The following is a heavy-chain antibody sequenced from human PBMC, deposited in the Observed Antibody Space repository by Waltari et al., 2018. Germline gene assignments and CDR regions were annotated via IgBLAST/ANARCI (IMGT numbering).Heavy chain of an antibody. CDR1: GYTFTSYY. CDR2: INPSGGST. D-gene: IGHD2-2*02. V-gene: IGHV1-46*01. Sequence: QVQLVQSGAEVKKPGASVKVSCKASGYTFTSYYMHWVRQAPGQGLEWMGIINPSGGSTSYAQKFQGRVTMTRDTSTSTVYMELSSLRSEDTAVYYCVRGDIVVVPAAIPFDYWGQGTLVTVSS. CDR3: VRGDIVVVPAAIPFDY. J-gene: IGHJ4*02.